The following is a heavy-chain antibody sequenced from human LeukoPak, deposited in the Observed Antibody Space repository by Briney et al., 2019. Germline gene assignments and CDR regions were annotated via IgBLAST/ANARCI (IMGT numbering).Heavy chain of an antibody. CDR2: INLNSGGT. J-gene: IGHJ4*02. CDR3: ARDAVTVATPYFGS. D-gene: IGHD4-11*01. V-gene: IGHV1-2*02. Sequence: GASVKVSCKTSGYTFTGYYMHWVRQAPGQGLEWMGWINLNSGGTNYAQTFQGRVTMTRDTSISTAYMDLNRLRSDDTAVYYCARDAVTVATPYFGSWGQGTLVTVSS. CDR1: GYTFTGYY.